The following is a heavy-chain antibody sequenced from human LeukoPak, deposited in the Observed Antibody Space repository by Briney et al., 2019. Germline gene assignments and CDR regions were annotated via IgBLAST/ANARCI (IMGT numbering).Heavy chain of an antibody. CDR2: ISAYNGNT. Sequence: ASVKVSCKASGYTFTSYGISWVRQAPGQGLEWMGWISAYNGNTNYAQKLQGRVTMTTDTSTSTAYMELRSLRSDDTAVYYCARDIVVVPAAIQYYYYYYGMDAWGQGTTVTVSS. D-gene: IGHD2-2*02. V-gene: IGHV1-18*01. J-gene: IGHJ6*02. CDR1: GYTFTSYG. CDR3: ARDIVVVPAAIQYYYYYYGMDA.